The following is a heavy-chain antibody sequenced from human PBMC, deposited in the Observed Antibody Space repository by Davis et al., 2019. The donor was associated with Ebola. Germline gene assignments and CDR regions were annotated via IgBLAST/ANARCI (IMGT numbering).Heavy chain of an antibody. V-gene: IGHV3-23*01. CDR3: AKNGGRYGSGASDDY. D-gene: IGHD3-10*01. CDR2: ISGSGGST. Sequence: GESLKISCAASGFTFSSYSMNWVRQAPGKGLEWVSAISGSGGSTYYADSVKGRFTISRDNSKNTLYLQMNSLRAEDTAVYYCAKNGGRYGSGASDDYWGQGTLVTVSS. CDR1: GFTFSSYS. J-gene: IGHJ4*02.